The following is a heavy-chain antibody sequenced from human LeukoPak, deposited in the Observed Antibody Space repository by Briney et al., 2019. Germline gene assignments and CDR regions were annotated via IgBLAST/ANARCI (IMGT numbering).Heavy chain of an antibody. CDR1: GYTFTGYY. Sequence: ASVKVSCKASGYTFTGYYMHWVRQAPGQGLEWMGWTNPNSGGTNYAQKFQGRVTITRNTSISTAYMELSSLRSEDTAVYYCARARRKYYYGSGSYYYMDVWGKGTTVTVSS. CDR2: TNPNSGGT. D-gene: IGHD3-10*01. V-gene: IGHV1-2*02. J-gene: IGHJ6*03. CDR3: ARARRKYYYGSGSYYYMDV.